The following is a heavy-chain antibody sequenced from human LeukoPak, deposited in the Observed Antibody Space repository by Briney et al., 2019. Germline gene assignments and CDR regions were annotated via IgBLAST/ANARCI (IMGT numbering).Heavy chain of an antibody. CDR2: IRYDESNK. D-gene: IGHD1-14*01. CDR3: ARGLNRFYFDY. V-gene: IGHV3-30*02. Sequence: GGSLRLSCAASGCTLSSYGMQWVRQAPGKGREWVAFIRYDESNKDYGDSVKGRFTISRDNSKNTLYLQMNSLRAEDTAVYYCARGLNRFYFDYWGQGTLVTVSS. J-gene: IGHJ4*02. CDR1: GCTLSSYG.